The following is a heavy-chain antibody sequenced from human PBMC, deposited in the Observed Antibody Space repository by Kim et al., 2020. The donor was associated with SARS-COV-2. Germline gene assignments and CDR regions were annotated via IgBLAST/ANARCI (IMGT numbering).Heavy chain of an antibody. CDR1: GFTFNNYG. CDR2: IWYDGSNK. J-gene: IGHJ3*02. V-gene: IGHV3-33*01. D-gene: IGHD2-2*01. Sequence: GGSLRLSCAASGFTFNNYGMHWVRQAPGKGLEWVAIIWYDGSNKYYADSVKGRFTISRDNSKNTVYLQMNSLRAEDTAVYYCARGGGSSTSCPGGIWGQGTMVTVS. CDR3: ARGGGSSTSCPGGI.